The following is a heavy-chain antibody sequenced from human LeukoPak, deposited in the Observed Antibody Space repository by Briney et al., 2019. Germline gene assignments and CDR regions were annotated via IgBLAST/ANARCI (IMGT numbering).Heavy chain of an antibody. J-gene: IGHJ6*03. CDR2: IIPIFGTA. D-gene: IGHD2-15*01. V-gene: IGHV1-69*05. Sequence: GASVKVSCKASGGTFSSYAISWVRQAPGQGLEWMGGIIPIFGTANYAQKFQGRVTMTRDMSTSTVYMELSSLRSEDTAVYYCARGYEDYYYMDVWGKGTTVTVSS. CDR1: GGTFSSYA. CDR3: ARGYEDYYYMDV.